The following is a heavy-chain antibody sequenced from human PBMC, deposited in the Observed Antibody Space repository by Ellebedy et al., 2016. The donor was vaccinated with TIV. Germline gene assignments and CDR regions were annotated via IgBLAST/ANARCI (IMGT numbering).Heavy chain of an antibody. CDR3: TKARNGGGSVDY. CDR1: GVTVSSNH. Sequence: GESLKISCAAPGVTVSSNHMNWVRQAPGKGLEWVSVFQSGGTTHYADSVHGRFTISRDNSKNTFYLQMNSLRAEDTAVYYCTKARNGGGSVDYWGQGTPVTVSS. V-gene: IGHV3-66*01. D-gene: IGHD2-15*01. J-gene: IGHJ4*02. CDR2: FQSGGTT.